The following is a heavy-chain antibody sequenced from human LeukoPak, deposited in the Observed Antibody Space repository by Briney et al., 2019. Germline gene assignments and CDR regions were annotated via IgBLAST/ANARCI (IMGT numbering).Heavy chain of an antibody. CDR2: ISSSGSTI. V-gene: IGHV3-48*03. CDR1: GFTFSSYE. J-gene: IGHJ5*02. D-gene: IGHD6-13*01. CDR3: ARGALAAAGLYNWFDP. Sequence: QPGGSLRLSCAASGFTFSSYEMNWVRQAPGRGLEWVSYISSSGSTIYYADSVKGRFTISRDNAKNSLYLQMNSLRAEDTAVYYCARGALAAAGLYNWFDPWGQGTLVTVSS.